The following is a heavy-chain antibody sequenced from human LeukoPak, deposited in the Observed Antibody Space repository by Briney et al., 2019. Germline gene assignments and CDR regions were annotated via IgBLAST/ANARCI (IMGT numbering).Heavy chain of an antibody. CDR2: INNEDSRT. CDR3: AREFRKSVGWYFDL. J-gene: IGHJ2*01. Sequence: ETLSLTCAVYGGSFSGYYWSWIRQPPGKGLEWVSRINNEDSRTVCADSVKGRFTISRDNAKNTLYLQMSSLRAEDTAVYYCAREFRKSVGWYFDLWGRGTLVTVSS. CDR1: GGSFSGYY. V-gene: IGHV3-74*01.